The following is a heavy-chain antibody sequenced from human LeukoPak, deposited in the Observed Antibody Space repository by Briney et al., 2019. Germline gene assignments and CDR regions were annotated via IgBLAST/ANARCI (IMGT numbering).Heavy chain of an antibody. CDR2: IKEDGSEK. D-gene: IGHD6-6*01. Sequence: PGGSLRLSCAASGFTFSNAWMSWVRQAPGKGLEWVANIKEDGSEKYYVDSVKGRFTIYRDNAKNSLYLQMNRLRAEDTAVYYCARDSPGSSRFYHYYGLDVWGQGTTVTVSS. CDR1: GFTFSNAW. CDR3: ARDSPGSSRFYHYYGLDV. J-gene: IGHJ6*02. V-gene: IGHV3-7*05.